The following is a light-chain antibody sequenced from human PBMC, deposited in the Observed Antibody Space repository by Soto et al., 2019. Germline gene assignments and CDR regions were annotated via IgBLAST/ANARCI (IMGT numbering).Light chain of an antibody. J-gene: IGKJ5*01. CDR3: HHYNSWPPIT. Sequence: EIGLTQSAGTLSLSPGQRATRSCGATQSVSNNYLAWYQQKPGQAPRLLIYGASNRATGIPDRFSGSGSATEFTLPISSLQSEDFAVYYCHHYNSWPPITFGQGTRLEIK. V-gene: IGKV3-20*01. CDR1: QSVSNNY. CDR2: GAS.